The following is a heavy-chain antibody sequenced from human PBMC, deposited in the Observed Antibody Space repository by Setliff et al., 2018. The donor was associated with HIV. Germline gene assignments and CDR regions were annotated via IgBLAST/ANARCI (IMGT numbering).Heavy chain of an antibody. D-gene: IGHD4-17*01. V-gene: IGHV4-39*07. CDR2: IYYSGSS. CDR3: TRDVVIGGDYISDY. CDR1: GGSITSSSNY. Sequence: SETLSLTCTVSGGSITSSSNYWGWIRQPPGKGLEWIGSIYYSGSSYYNPSLKSRVTISVDTSKNQLSLRLTSLTAADTAVYYCTRDVVIGGDYISDYWGEGRLVTVSS. J-gene: IGHJ4*02.